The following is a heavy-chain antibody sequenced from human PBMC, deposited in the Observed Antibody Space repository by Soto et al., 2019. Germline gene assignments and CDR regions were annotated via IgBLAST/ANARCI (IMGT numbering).Heavy chain of an antibody. CDR2: ISYDGSNK. D-gene: IGHD3-10*01. CDR3: VSYYYGSGSYYKVLPWFDP. CDR1: GFTFSSYG. V-gene: IGHV3-30*03. J-gene: IGHJ5*02. Sequence: GGSLRLSCAASGFTFSSYGMHWVRQAPGKGLEWVAVISYDGSNKYYADSVKGRFTISRDNSKNTLYLQMNSLRAEDTAVYYCVSYYYGSGSYYKVLPWFDPWGQGT.